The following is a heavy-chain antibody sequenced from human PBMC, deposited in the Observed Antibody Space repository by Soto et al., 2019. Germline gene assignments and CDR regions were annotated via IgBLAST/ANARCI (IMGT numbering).Heavy chain of an antibody. V-gene: IGHV1-18*01. Sequence: QVQLVQSGAEVKKPGASVTVSCKTSGYTFSNYGINWVRQAPGKGLRWMGWISVYNGNTNYAQTVQGRVTMTTDTCTGKVYMELRSLKSDDTAIYYCSRFIMVGGWFDPNYYHGMDVWGQGTTVTVSS. J-gene: IGHJ6*02. CDR1: GYTFSNYG. D-gene: IGHD6-19*01. CDR2: ISVYNGNT. CDR3: SRFIMVGGWFDPNYYHGMDV.